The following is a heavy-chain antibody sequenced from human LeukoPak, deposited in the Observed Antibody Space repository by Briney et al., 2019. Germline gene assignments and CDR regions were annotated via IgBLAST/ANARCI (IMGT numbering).Heavy chain of an antibody. D-gene: IGHD6-13*01. V-gene: IGHV3-30*18. Sequence: PGGSLRLSCAASGFTFSSYGMHWVRQAPGKGLEWVAVISYDGSNKYYADSVKGRFTISRDNSKNTLYLQMNSLRAEDTAVYYCAKERVYSISWDPEEEYFDYWGQGTLVTVSS. CDR2: ISYDGSNK. CDR1: GFTFSSYG. CDR3: AKERVYSISWDPEEEYFDY. J-gene: IGHJ4*02.